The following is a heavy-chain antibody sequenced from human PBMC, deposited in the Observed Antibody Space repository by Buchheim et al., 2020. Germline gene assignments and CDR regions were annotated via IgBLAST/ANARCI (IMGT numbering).Heavy chain of an antibody. CDR3: ARDLRRADDSYLDY. V-gene: IGHV3-33*01. CDR2: IWYDGNNK. CDR1: GFTLSYHG. D-gene: IGHD3-3*01. Sequence: QVQLVESGGGVVQPGRSLRLSCAASGFTLSYHGMHWVRQAPGKGLEWVAVIWYDGNNKYYLDSVKGRFTISRDNSKNTVYLQMNSLRAEDTAVYYCARDLRRADDSYLDYWGQGTL. J-gene: IGHJ4*02.